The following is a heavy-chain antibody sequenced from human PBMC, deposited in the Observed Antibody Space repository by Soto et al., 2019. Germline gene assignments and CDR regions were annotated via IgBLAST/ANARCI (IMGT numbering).Heavy chain of an antibody. CDR3: AAGGTRWLHTTVDY. D-gene: IGHD1-1*01. CDR1: GHTLSELS. J-gene: IGHJ4*02. CDR2: FDPEDGET. V-gene: IGHV1-24*01. Sequence: QVQLVQSGAEVKKPGASVKVTCKVSGHTLSELSMHWVRQAPGKGLEWMGGFDPEDGETISAQEFQGRVTMTEETSTYSTYMELSSLRSEDTAGYNCAAGGTRWLHTTVDYGGQGTLVTISS.